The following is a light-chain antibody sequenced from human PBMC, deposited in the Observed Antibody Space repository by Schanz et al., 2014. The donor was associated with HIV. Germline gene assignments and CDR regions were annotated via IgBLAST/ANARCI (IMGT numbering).Light chain of an antibody. CDR3: ALYMGSGISL. Sequence: QAVVTQEPSVSVSPGGTVTLTCGLSSGSVSTHDYPSWYQQNPGQPPRTIIYNGNSRSSGVPGRFSGSILENRAALTISGAQADDESDYYCALYMGSGISLFGGGTKVTVL. CDR1: SGSVSTHDY. J-gene: IGLJ2*01. V-gene: IGLV8-61*01. CDR2: NGN.